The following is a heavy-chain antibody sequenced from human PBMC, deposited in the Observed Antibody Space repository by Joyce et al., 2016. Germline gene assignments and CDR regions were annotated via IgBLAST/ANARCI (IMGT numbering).Heavy chain of an antibody. CDR3: ARRSGIPAGRRPGAFDM. D-gene: IGHD6-13*01. Sequence: QEQLEESGGGVVQPGTSLRLSCTASGSIFSGYAMNWVRQAPGKGLEWVAIISYDGPNKFYADSVRGRLTISRDNYKNTLFLQMNSLTIEDAGVYYCARRSGIPAGRRPGAFDMWGQGTVVTVSS. CDR2: ISYDGPNK. V-gene: IGHV3-30*04. CDR1: GSIFSGYA. J-gene: IGHJ3*02.